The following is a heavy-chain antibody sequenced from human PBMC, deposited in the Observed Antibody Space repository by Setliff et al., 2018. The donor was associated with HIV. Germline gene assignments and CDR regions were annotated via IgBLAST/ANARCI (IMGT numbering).Heavy chain of an antibody. Sequence: RLSCAASGFTFGDYYMTWIRQAPKKGLECVAYISSRGSVIQYADSVKGRFTISRDNAKNSLSLQMNNLRDEDTAVYFCARGDVVQFRGALDPWGQGALVTVSS. CDR3: ARGDVVQFRGALDP. CDR1: GFTFGDYY. CDR2: ISSRGSVI. D-gene: IGHD3-10*01. J-gene: IGHJ5*02. V-gene: IGHV3-11*04.